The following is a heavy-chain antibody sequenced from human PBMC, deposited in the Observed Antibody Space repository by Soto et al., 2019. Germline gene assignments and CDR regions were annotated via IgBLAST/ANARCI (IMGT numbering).Heavy chain of an antibody. J-gene: IGHJ5*02. CDR1: GGSVSSDSYY. V-gene: IGHV4-61*01. CDR3: ATISLTYWFDP. Sequence: QVQLQESGPGLVKPSETLSLTCSVSGGSVSSDSYYWSWIRQPPGKGLGFIGYIYYSGITNYNPSLKSRVTISLDTSKNQFSLRLTSVTAADTAVDYGATISLTYWFDPWGQGTLVTVSS. CDR2: IYYSGIT.